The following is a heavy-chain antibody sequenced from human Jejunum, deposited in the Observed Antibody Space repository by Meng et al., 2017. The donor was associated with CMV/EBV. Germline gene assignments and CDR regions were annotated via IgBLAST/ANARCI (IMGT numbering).Heavy chain of an antibody. J-gene: IGHJ4*02. CDR3: TTARSYGSSDY. CDR2: IKSKTDFGTI. D-gene: IGHD6-6*01. CDR1: GFHFNAAW. Sequence: SGFHFNAAWMTWVRQAPGKGLEWVGRIKSKTDFGTIDYAPPVRGRFTISRDDSKNVLYVDMNSLKTEDTAVYFCTTARSYGSSDYWGPGTLVTVSS. V-gene: IGHV3-15*01.